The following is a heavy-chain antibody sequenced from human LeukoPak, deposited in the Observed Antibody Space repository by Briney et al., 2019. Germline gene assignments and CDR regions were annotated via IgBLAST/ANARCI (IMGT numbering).Heavy chain of an antibody. CDR2: INPDSGAT. CDR1: GYTFIGYY. CDR3: ARETDRGYSYGETDY. Sequence: ASVKVSCKTSGYTFIGYYIHWVRQAPGQGLEWMGWINPDSGATICAQKFQGRVTMTRDTSINTAYMDLSRLTSDDTAVYYCARETDRGYSYGETDYWGQGTLVTVSS. J-gene: IGHJ4*02. D-gene: IGHD5-18*01. V-gene: IGHV1-2*02.